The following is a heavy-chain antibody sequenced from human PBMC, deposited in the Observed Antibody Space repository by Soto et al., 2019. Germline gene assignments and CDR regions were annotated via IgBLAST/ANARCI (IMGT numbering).Heavy chain of an antibody. D-gene: IGHD2-8*01. CDR3: ATPRPGTHGYGY. J-gene: IGHJ4*02. CDR1: GITLSNAW. Sequence: EVQLVESGGGLVKPGRSLRLSCAASGITLSNAWMTWVRQAPGKGLEWVGRIKSKADGSTTEYGSPVKDRFIITRDDSENTLDLQMHSLKTEDTAVYYCATPRPGTHGYGYWGQGTLVTVSS. CDR2: IKSKADGSTT. V-gene: IGHV3-15*01.